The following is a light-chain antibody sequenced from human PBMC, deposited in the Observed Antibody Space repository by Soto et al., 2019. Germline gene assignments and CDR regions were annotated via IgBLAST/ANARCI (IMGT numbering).Light chain of an antibody. J-gene: IGLJ3*02. V-gene: IGLV2-14*01. CDR2: EVS. Sequence: QSVLTQPASVSGSPGQSITISCTGTSSDVGDYNYVSWYQHHPGKAPKVMIYEVSNRPSGVSNRFSGSKSGNTASLTIAELQAEDEADYYCTAYTTSSTWVFGGGTKVTVL. CDR3: TAYTTSSTWV. CDR1: SSDVGDYNY.